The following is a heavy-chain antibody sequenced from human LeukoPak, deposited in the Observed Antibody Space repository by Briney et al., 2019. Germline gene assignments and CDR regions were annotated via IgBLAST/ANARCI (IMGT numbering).Heavy chain of an antibody. CDR2: ICSSIGCT. D-gene: IGHD1-1*01. Sequence: GGSLRLSCAASAFTFSSHPMGWVRRAPGKGLEWVSSICSSIGCTYYADSVRGRFTISRDDSKNTLYLQMNSLRAEDTAVYYCARISLAPSDNFDSWGQGTLVTVSS. J-gene: IGHJ4*02. CDR3: ARISLAPSDNFDS. V-gene: IGHV3-23*01. CDR1: AFTFSSHP.